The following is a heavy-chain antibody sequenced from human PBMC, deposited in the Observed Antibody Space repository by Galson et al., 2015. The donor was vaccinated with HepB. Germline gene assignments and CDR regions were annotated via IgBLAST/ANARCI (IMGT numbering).Heavy chain of an antibody. V-gene: IGHV3-33*01. CDR2: IWYDGNYK. D-gene: IGHD2-8*01. Sequence: SLRLSCAASGLTFRNYGMHWVRQAPGKGLEWVAVIWYDGNYKYYADSVKGRFTISRDNSKNTLYLQMNSLRAEDTAVYYCARGICTNGVCFGAGMDVWGQGTTVTVSS. CDR3: ARGICTNGVCFGAGMDV. J-gene: IGHJ6*02. CDR1: GLTFRNYG.